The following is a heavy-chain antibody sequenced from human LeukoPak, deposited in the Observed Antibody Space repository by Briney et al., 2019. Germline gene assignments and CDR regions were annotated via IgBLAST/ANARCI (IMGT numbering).Heavy chain of an antibody. J-gene: IGHJ4*02. CDR2: IIPILGIA. CDR3: ASVLGYCSGGSCYKHFDY. Sequence: SVNVSCTTSGGTFSSYAISWVRQAPGQGLEWMGRIIPILGIANYAQKFQGRVTITADKSTSTAYMELSSLRSEDTAVYYCASVLGYCSGGSCYKHFDYWGQGTLVTVSS. V-gene: IGHV1-69*04. CDR1: GGTFSSYA. D-gene: IGHD2-15*01.